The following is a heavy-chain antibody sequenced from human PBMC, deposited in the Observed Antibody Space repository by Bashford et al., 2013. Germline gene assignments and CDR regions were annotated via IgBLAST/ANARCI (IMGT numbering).Heavy chain of an antibody. J-gene: IGHJ6*02. V-gene: IGHV1-8*01. D-gene: IGHD2-2*01. CDR2: IGTYNGNT. Sequence: WVRQAPGQGLEWMGWIGTYNGNTNYAQQFQGRVTMTSNTSISTAYMELSSLRSEDTAVYYCARRMGPAALRYYYHGMDVWGQGTTVTVSS. CDR3: ARRMGPAALRYYYHGMDV.